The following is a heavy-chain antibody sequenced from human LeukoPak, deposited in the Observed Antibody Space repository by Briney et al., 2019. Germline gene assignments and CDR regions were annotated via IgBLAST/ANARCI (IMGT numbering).Heavy chain of an antibody. CDR2: IKHDGSEK. Sequence: GGSLRLSCAASGFTFSSYLMNWVRQAPGKGLEWVANIKHDGSEKNYLDSVNGRFTIPRDNAKNSLYLQMNSLRVEDTAVYYCAWSDNAAHDCWGQGTLVTVSS. D-gene: IGHD2-2*01. J-gene: IGHJ4*02. V-gene: IGHV3-7*01. CDR1: GFTFSSYL. CDR3: AWSDNAAHDC.